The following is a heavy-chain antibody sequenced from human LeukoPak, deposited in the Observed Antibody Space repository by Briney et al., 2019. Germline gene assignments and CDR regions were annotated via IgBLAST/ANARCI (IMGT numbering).Heavy chain of an antibody. Sequence: ASVKVSCKASGYTFTSYGISWVRQAPGQGLEWMGWISAYNGNTNYAQKLQGRVTMTTGTSTSTAYMELRSLRSDDTAVYYCARGSVRARSSGYFDYWGQGTLVTVSS. D-gene: IGHD6-6*01. CDR3: ARGSVRARSSGYFDY. V-gene: IGHV1-18*01. CDR1: GYTFTSYG. J-gene: IGHJ4*02. CDR2: ISAYNGNT.